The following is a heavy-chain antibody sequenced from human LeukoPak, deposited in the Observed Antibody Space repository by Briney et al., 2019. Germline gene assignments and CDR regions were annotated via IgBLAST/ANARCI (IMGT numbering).Heavy chain of an antibody. J-gene: IGHJ4*02. CDR1: GFTFSSYG. CDR3: AREERTGGYFDY. V-gene: IGHV3-33*01. D-gene: IGHD1-1*01. CDR2: IWYDGSNK. Sequence: GRSLRLSCAASGFTFSSYGMHWVRQAPGKGLEWVAVIWYDGSNKYYADSVKGRFTISRDNSKNTLYLQMNSLRAEDTAVYYCAREERTGGYFDYWGQGTLVTVSS.